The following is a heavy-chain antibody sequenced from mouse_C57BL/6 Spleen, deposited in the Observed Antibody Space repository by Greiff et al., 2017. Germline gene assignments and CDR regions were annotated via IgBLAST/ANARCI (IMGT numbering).Heavy chain of an antibody. CDR2: LSDGGSST. D-gene: IGHD4-1*02. V-gene: IGHV5-4*01. Sequence: EVHLVESGGGLVKPGGSLKLSCAASGFTFSSYAMSWVRQTPEKRLEWVATLSDGGSSTYYPDNVKGRFTISRDNAKNNLYLQMSHLKAEDTAMYYCARDQLGRGWFAYWGQGTLVTVSA. CDR3: ARDQLGRGWFAY. CDR1: GFTFSSYA. J-gene: IGHJ3*01.